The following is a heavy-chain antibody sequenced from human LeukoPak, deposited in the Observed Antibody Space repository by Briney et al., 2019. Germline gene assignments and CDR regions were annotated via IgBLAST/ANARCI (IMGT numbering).Heavy chain of an antibody. D-gene: IGHD3-10*01. CDR3: ARAYGSGSDNFDY. CDR2: INSNSGAT. J-gene: IGHJ4*02. V-gene: IGHV1-2*02. CDR1: GYTFTDYY. Sequence: ASVKVSCKASGYTFTDYYMHWVRQAPGQGPEWMGWINSNSGATNYAQKFQGRVTMTRDTSISTVYMELSSLRSEDTAVYYCARAYGSGSDNFDYWGQGTLVTVSS.